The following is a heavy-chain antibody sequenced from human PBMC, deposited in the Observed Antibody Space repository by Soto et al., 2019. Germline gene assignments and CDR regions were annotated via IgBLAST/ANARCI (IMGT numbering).Heavy chain of an antibody. CDR3: ARGWRQQLPLFPYYGMDV. V-gene: IGHV4-34*01. CDR2: INHSGST. J-gene: IGHJ6*02. D-gene: IGHD6-13*01. CDR1: GGSFSGYY. Sequence: QVQLQQWGAGLLKPSETLSLTCAVYGGSFSGYYWSWIRQPPGKGLEWIGEINHSGSTNYNPSLTSRVTISVDTSKNQFSLKLSSVTDADTAVYYCARGWRQQLPLFPYYGMDVWGQGTTVTVSS.